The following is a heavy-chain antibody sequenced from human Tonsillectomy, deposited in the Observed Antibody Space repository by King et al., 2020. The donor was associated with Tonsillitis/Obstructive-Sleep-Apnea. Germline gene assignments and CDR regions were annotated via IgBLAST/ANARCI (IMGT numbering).Heavy chain of an antibody. D-gene: IGHD2-2*01. Sequence: VQLVESGGALVQPGGSLRLSCAASGFSFSSYWMSWVRQAPGKGLEWVANIKQDGSDKYYVDSVKGRFTVSRDNAKNSLYLQMNSLRAKDTAVYYCAREDWVPAALRSGYYYYGMDVWGQGTTVTVSS. V-gene: IGHV3-7*03. J-gene: IGHJ6*02. CDR3: AREDWVPAALRSGYYYYGMDV. CDR2: IKQDGSDK. CDR1: GFSFSSYW.